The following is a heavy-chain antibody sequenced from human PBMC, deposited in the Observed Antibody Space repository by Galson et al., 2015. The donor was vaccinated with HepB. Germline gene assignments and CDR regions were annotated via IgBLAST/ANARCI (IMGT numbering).Heavy chain of an antibody. Sequence: SLRLSCAASAFTFSSHAMHWVRQAPGKGLEWVAVIWYDGSNKDYADSVKGRFNIFRDNSKNTLYLQMNSLRAEDTAVYYCAKDVGVGVAEYYYYGMDALGQGTTVVVSS. J-gene: IGHJ6*02. CDR2: IWYDGSNK. CDR3: AKDVGVGVAEYYYYGMDA. CDR1: AFTFSSHA. D-gene: IGHD6-19*01. V-gene: IGHV3-33*06.